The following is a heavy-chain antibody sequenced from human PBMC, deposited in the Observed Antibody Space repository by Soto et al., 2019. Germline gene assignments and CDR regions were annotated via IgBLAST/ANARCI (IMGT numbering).Heavy chain of an antibody. CDR2: SNGRNRNE. Sequence: EEQLVESGGGLVKPGGSLRLSCAASGFAFSTYAMNWVRQAPGKGLEWVSCSNGRNRNEYYADSVKGRFIISRDNGQNSLYLQMNSLRVEDTAVYYCVREFLRTGDDALDLWGQGTMVPVSS. CDR1: GFAFSTYA. J-gene: IGHJ3*01. CDR3: VREFLRTGDDALDL. V-gene: IGHV3-21*01. D-gene: IGHD3-16*01.